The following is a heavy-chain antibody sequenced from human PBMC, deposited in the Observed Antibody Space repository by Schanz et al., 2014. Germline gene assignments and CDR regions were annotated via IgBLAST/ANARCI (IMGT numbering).Heavy chain of an antibody. CDR2: ISYDGRNK. CDR3: AKDPSHGDYDYYFDY. J-gene: IGHJ4*02. Sequence: QVQLLQFGGGVVQPGRSLRLSCAAYGFTLSSYAMHWVRQAPGKGLEWVAVISYDGRNKYYTDSVKGRFTISRDNSKNTLYLQMNSLRAEDTAVYYCAKDPSHGDYDYYFDYWGQGTLVTVSS. CDR1: GFTLSSYA. V-gene: IGHV3-30-3*01. D-gene: IGHD3-22*01.